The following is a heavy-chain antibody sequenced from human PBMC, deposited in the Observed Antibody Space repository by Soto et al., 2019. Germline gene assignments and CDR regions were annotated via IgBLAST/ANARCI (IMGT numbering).Heavy chain of an antibody. J-gene: IGHJ3*02. CDR3: AEGHGVTMVRGVTGAFDI. Sequence: QVQLVQSGAEVKKPGSSVKVSCKASGGTFSSYAISWVRQAPGQGLEWMGGLIPIFGTANYAQKFQGRVTITADESTSTAYMELSSLRSEDTAVYYCAEGHGVTMVRGVTGAFDIWGQGTMVTVSS. CDR1: GGTFSSYA. D-gene: IGHD3-10*01. V-gene: IGHV1-69*01. CDR2: LIPIFGTA.